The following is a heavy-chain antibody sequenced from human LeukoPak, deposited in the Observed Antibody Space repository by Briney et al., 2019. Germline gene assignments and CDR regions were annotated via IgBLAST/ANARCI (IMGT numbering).Heavy chain of an antibody. D-gene: IGHD2-2*01. CDR1: GYTFTSYA. CDR3: ARGRPYCSSTSCSRGGWFDP. Sequence: GASVKVSCKASGYTFTSYAMHWVRQAPGQRLEWMGWINAGNGNTKYSQKFQGRVTITRDTSASTAYMELSSLRSEDTAVYHCARGRPYCSSTSCSRGGWFDPWGQGTLVTVSS. CDR2: INAGNGNT. J-gene: IGHJ5*02. V-gene: IGHV1-3*01.